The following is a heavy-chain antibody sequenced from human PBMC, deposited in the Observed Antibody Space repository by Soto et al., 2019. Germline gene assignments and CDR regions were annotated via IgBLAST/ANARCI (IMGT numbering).Heavy chain of an antibody. CDR3: ARHNYGSGSTYFDY. Sequence: PSETLSLPCTVSGGSISSYYWRWIRQPPGKGLEWIGYIYYSGSTNYNPSLKSRVTISVDTSKNQFSLKLNSMTAADTAVYYCARHNYGSGSTYFDYWGQGTLVTVSS. J-gene: IGHJ4*02. CDR1: GGSISSYY. CDR2: IYYSGST. D-gene: IGHD3-10*01. V-gene: IGHV4-59*08.